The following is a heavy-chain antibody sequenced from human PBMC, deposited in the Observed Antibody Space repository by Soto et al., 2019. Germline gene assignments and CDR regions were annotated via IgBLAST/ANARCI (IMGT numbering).Heavy chain of an antibody. J-gene: IGHJ4*02. Sequence: EVQLLESGGGLVQPGGSLTLSCAASGFTFNTYGMTWVRQAPGKGLEWVSTVSGSGGGTYYADSVKGRFTISRVNSKNTMYLQMSNLRAEDPADYFCARIGPYCGGDCYPAFDFWAWEHRSPSPQ. D-gene: IGHD2-21*02. V-gene: IGHV3-23*01. CDR3: ARIGPYCGGDCYPAFDF. CDR1: GFTFNTYG. CDR2: VSGSGGGT.